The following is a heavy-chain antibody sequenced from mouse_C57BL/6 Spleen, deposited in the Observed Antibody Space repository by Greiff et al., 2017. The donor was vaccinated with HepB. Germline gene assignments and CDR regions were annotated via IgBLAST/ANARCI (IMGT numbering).Heavy chain of an antibody. CDR2: INPDSGGT. Sequence: VQLQQSGAELVKPGTSVKVSCKASGYAFTNYLIEWVKQRPGQGLEWIGVINPDSGGTNYNEKFKGKATLTADKSSSTAYMQLSSLTSEDSAVYFCARYRDFYSMDFWGQGTSVTVSS. CDR3: ARYRDFYSMDF. J-gene: IGHJ4*01. CDR1: GYAFTNYL. V-gene: IGHV1-54*01. D-gene: IGHD2-14*01.